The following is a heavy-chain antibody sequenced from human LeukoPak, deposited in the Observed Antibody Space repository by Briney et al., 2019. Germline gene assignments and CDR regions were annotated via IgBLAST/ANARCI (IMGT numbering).Heavy chain of an antibody. D-gene: IGHD1-26*01. CDR1: GFTFDDYA. CDR3: AKGAGWELRYYFDY. J-gene: IGHJ4*02. Sequence: PGRSLRLSCAASGFTFDDYAMHWVRQAPGKGLEWVSGISWNSGSIGYADSVKGRFTSSRDNAKNSLYPQMNSLRAEDMALYYCAKGAGWELRYYFDYWGQGTLVTVSS. CDR2: ISWNSGSI. V-gene: IGHV3-9*03.